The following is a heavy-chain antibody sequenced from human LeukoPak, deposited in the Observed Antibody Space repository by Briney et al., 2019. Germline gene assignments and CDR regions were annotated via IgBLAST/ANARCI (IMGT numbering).Heavy chain of an antibody. Sequence: PGRSLRLSCAASGFTFSSYGMHWVRQAPGKGLEWVAVIWYDGSNKYYADSVTGRFTISRDNSKNTLYLQMNSLRAEDTAVYYCARESVLLWFGEVERGYYFDYWGQGTLVTVSS. D-gene: IGHD3-10*01. CDR1: GFTFSSYG. CDR2: IWYDGSNK. J-gene: IGHJ4*02. V-gene: IGHV3-33*01. CDR3: ARESVLLWFGEVERGYYFDY.